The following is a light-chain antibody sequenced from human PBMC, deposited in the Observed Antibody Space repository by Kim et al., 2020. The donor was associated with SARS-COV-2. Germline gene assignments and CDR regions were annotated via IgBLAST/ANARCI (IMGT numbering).Light chain of an antibody. J-gene: IGKJ4*01. CDR2: DAS. Sequence: PGERATPSCRASQSVGNSRLAWYQQKPGQAPRLLIYDASSRATGITDRFSGSGSGTDFTLTISRLEPEDFAVYYCQQYGASSLTFGGGTKVDIK. V-gene: IGKV3-20*01. CDR1: QSVGNSR. CDR3: QQYGASSLT.